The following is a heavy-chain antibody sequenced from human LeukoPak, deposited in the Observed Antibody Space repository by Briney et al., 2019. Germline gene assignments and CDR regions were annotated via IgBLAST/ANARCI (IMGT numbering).Heavy chain of an antibody. J-gene: IGHJ4*02. CDR1: GFTFSSYG. V-gene: IGHV3-23*01. CDR3: AKNLNPFDY. Sequence: GGSLRLSCAASGFTFSSYGMSWVRQAPGKGLEWVSGISGSGGSTYYADSVKGRFTISGDNSKNTLYLQMNSLRAEDTAVYYCAKNLNPFDYWGQGTLVTVSS. CDR2: ISGSGGST.